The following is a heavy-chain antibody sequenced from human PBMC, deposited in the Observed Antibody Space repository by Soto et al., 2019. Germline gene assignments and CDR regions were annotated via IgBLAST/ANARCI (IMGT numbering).Heavy chain of an antibody. V-gene: IGHV4-61*01. J-gene: IGHJ5*02. CDR3: ARGGYSYGQNWFDP. D-gene: IGHD5-18*01. Sequence: SETLSLTCTVSGGSVSSGSYYWSWIRQPPGKGLEWIGYIYYSGSTNYNPSLKSRVTISVDTSKNQFSLKLSSVTAADTAVYYCARGGYSYGQNWFDPWGQGTLVTV. CDR1: GGSVSSGSYY. CDR2: IYYSGST.